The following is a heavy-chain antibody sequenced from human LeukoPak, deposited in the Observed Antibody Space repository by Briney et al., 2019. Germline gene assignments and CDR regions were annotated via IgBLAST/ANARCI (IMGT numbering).Heavy chain of an antibody. J-gene: IGHJ4*02. Sequence: ASVKVSCKASGYTFTGYYMHWVRQAPGQGLEWMGWINPNSGGTNYAQKFQGRVTMTRDTSISTAYMELSRLRSDDTAVYYCARVDVVVTAIDYWGQGTLVTVSS. CDR2: INPNSGGT. CDR1: GYTFTGYY. CDR3: ARVDVVVTAIDY. D-gene: IGHD2-21*02. V-gene: IGHV1-2*02.